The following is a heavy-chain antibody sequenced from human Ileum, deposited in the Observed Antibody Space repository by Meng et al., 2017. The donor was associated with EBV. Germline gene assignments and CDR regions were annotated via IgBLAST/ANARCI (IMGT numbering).Heavy chain of an antibody. D-gene: IGHD6-19*01. V-gene: IGHV4-4*02. CDR1: GGSISSSNW. J-gene: IGHJ4*02. CDR2: IYHSGST. CDR3: ARVGQWLPIDY. Sequence: QWRQSDPGLGKPCATLSITCAVSGGSISSSNWWSWVRQPPGKGLEWIGEIYHSGSTNYNPSLKSRVTISVDKSKNQFSLNLSSVTAADTAVYYCARVGQWLPIDYWGQGTLVTVSS.